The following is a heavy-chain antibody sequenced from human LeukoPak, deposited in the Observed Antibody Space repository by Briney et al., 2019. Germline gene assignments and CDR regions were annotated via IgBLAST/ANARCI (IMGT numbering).Heavy chain of an antibody. Sequence: GGSLRLSCAVSGFSFCRYAMNWVCQTPGKGLQWVSAICGTGGGTICADSAKGRFTISRDHSKNTAYWQVNRWTLGAAAIYYVVKGRIATPGDAEKILYWGQGTRVTVSS. V-gene: IGHV3-23*01. CDR2: ICGTGGGT. D-gene: IGHD6-13*01. CDR1: GFSFCRYA. CDR3: VKGRIATPGDAEKILY. J-gene: IGHJ1*01.